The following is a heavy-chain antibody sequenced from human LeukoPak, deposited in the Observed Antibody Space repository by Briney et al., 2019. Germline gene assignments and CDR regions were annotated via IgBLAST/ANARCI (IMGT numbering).Heavy chain of an antibody. D-gene: IGHD1-7*01. J-gene: IGHJ6*02. CDR3: ARGITGTSRHYGMDV. Sequence: SETLSLTXXXSGGSVSSYYWSWIRQPPGKGLEWIGYIFYSGSTNYNPSLKSRVTISVDRSKNQISLRLSSVTAADTAVYYCARGITGTSRHYGMDVWGQGTTVTVSS. V-gene: IGHV4-59*02. CDR2: IFYSGST. CDR1: GGSVSSYY.